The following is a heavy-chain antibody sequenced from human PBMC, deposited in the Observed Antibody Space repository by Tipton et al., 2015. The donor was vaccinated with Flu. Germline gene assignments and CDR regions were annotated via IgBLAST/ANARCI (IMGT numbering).Heavy chain of an antibody. V-gene: IGHV4-61*02. CDR3: ARDYSSYWSYNWFDP. J-gene: IGHJ5*02. CDR1: GGSISSGRYY. D-gene: IGHD6-19*01. CDR2: INTTGST. Sequence: LRLSCTVSGGSISSGRYYWSWIRQPAGKGLEWIGRINTTGSTNYNPSLKSRLTVSADTAKNQFFLRLTSVTVADSAVYYCARDYSSYWSYNWFDPWGQGTLVTVSS.